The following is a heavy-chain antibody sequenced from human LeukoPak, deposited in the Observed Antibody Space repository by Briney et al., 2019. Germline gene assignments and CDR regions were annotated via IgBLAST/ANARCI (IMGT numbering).Heavy chain of an antibody. V-gene: IGHV4-39*01. CDR1: GGSISSSSYY. D-gene: IGHD2-2*01. CDR3: ARRGYCSSTSCYGYWFDP. CDR2: IYYSGST. J-gene: IGHJ5*02. Sequence: SETLSLTCTVSGGSISSSSYYWGWIRQPPGKGLEWIGIIYYSGSTYYNPSLKSRLTISVDTSKSQFSLKLSSVTATDTAVYYCARRGYCSSTSCYGYWFDPWGQGTLVTVSS.